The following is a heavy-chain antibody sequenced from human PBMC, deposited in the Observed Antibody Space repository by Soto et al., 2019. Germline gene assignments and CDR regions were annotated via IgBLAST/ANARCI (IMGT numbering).Heavy chain of an antibody. CDR1: ARTFSTYA. V-gene: IGHV1-69*13. D-gene: IGHD1-1*01. CDR3: ARKRAVDYYYYGMDV. CDR2: IIPIFGTA. J-gene: IGHJ6*02. Sequence: SVTVSGMVLARTFSTYAISWVREAPGLGNEWMGGIIPIFGTANYAQKFQGRVTITADESTSTAYMELSSLRSEDTAVYYCARKRAVDYYYYGMDVWGQGITVTVSS.